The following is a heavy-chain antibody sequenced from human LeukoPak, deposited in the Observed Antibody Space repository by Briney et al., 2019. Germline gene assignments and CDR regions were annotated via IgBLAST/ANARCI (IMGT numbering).Heavy chain of an antibody. D-gene: IGHD3-10*01. J-gene: IGHJ4*02. V-gene: IGHV3-23*01. CDR3: AKGPRGSGSYPLYY. CDR1: GFTFSSYA. CDR2: ISGSGGST. Sequence: PGGSLRLSCAASGFTFSSYAMSWVRQAPGKGLEWVSAISGSGGSTYYADSVKGRFTISRDNSKNTLYLQMNSLRAEDTAVYYCAKGPRGSGSYPLYYWGQGTLATVSS.